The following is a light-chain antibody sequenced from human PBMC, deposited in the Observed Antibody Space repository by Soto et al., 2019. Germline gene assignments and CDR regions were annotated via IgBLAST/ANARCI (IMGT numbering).Light chain of an antibody. J-gene: IGKJ4*01. V-gene: IGKV1-6*01. Sequence: AIQMTQSPSSLSASVGDIVTITCRASQGSRNDLGWYKQKPGKAPKLLIYAASSLQSGVPSRFSGSGPGPDFTLTIGSLQPEDCATYFCLQNYNDPLTFGGGTKVEIK. CDR3: LQNYNDPLT. CDR1: QGSRND. CDR2: AAS.